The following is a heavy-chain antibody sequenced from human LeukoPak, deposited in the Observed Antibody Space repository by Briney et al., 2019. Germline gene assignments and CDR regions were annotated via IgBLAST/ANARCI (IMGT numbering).Heavy chain of an antibody. CDR1: GFSFSTYV. CDR2: VTESGGSA. J-gene: IGHJ6*04. V-gene: IGHV3-23*01. D-gene: IGHD3-10*02. Sequence: GGSLRLSCVASGFSFSTYVMGWVRQVPGKGLEWVSVVTESGGSAYYADSVKGRFTIFRDNSKDTLFLQMNSLRAEDTAVYYCAELGITMIGGVWGKGTTVTISS. CDR3: AELGITMIGGV.